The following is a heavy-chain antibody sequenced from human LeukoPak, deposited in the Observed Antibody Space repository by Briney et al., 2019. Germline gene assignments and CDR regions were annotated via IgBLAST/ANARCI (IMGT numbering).Heavy chain of an antibody. CDR2: ISYDGSNK. J-gene: IGHJ4*02. Sequence: GGSLRLSCAASGFTFSSHGMHWVRQAPGKGLEWVAAISYDGSNKFYADSVKGRFIISRDNAKNSLYLQMNSLRAEDTAVYYCARSGYCSSTSCYPEEYYFDYWGQGTLVTVSS. D-gene: IGHD2-2*01. CDR3: ARSGYCSSTSCYPEEYYFDY. V-gene: IGHV3-30*03. CDR1: GFTFSSHG.